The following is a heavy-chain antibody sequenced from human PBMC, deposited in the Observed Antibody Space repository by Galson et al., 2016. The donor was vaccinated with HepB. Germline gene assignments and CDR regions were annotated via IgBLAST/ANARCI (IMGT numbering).Heavy chain of an antibody. V-gene: IGHV3-21*01. CDR3: ARAGYRGGWSRGWVDS. CDR1: GFTFGTYS. CDR2: IISGINYI. D-gene: IGHD2-21*01. J-gene: IGHJ4*02. Sequence: SLRLSCAASGFTFGTYSMHWVRQAPGKGLEWVSSIISGINYIHYADSVRGRFTISRDNAKNSLYLQMSSLRVEDTAVYYCARAGYRGGWSRGWVDSWGPGTLVIVSP.